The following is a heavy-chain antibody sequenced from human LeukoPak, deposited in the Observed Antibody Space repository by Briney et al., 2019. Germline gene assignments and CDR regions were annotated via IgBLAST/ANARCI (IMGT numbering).Heavy chain of an antibody. J-gene: IGHJ3*01. D-gene: IGHD3-10*01. CDR3: ARYGCNAFDG. V-gene: IGHV3-21*01. Sequence: GGSLSLSCAASGFTFSSYNMKWVRQAPGKGLEWISSISSGRRYIYYADSVQGRFTISRDNAKNSLYLQMNSLRDEDTALYYCARYGCNAFDGWGQGTMVTVSS. CDR2: ISSGRRYI. CDR1: GFTFSSYN.